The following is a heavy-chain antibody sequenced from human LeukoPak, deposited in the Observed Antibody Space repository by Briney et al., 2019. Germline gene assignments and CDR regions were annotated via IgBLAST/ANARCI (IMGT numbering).Heavy chain of an antibody. J-gene: IGHJ4*02. CDR2: ISGTSSYI. Sequence: GGSLRLSCAASGFTFSSYSMNWVRQAAGKGLEWVSSISGTSSYIYYADSVKGRFTISRDNAKNSLYLQMNGLRVEDTAVYYCARRREFSGYDHDYWGQGTLVTVAS. D-gene: IGHD5-12*01. CDR1: GFTFSSYS. V-gene: IGHV3-21*01. CDR3: ARRREFSGYDHDY.